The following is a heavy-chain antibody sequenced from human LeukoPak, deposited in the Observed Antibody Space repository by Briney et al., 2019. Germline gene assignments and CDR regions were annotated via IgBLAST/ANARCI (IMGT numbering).Heavy chain of an antibody. CDR1: RFTFSNYW. CDR3: AKNYYDSSGYLIDY. CDR2: IKKDGGET. J-gene: IGHJ4*02. V-gene: IGHV3-7*01. D-gene: IGHD3-22*01. Sequence: PGGSLRLSCVASRFTFSNYWMTWVRQAPGKGLERVANIKKDGGETYYMESVKGRFTISRDNARNSLYLQMNSLTVEDTAVYYCAKNYYDSSGYLIDYWGQGTLVTVSS.